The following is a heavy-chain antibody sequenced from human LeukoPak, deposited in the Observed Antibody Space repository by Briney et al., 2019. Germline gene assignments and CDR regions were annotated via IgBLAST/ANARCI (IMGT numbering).Heavy chain of an antibody. CDR2: INHSGST. CDR3: ARVILDYYYYYMDA. V-gene: IGHV4-34*01. Sequence: PSETLSLTCAVYGGAFSGYFWSWIRQPPGKGLEWIGEINHSGSTNYNPSLKSRVTISVDTSKNQFSLKVSSVTAADTAMYYCARVILDYYYYYMDAWGKGTTVTVSS. D-gene: IGHD2/OR15-2a*01. CDR1: GGAFSGYF. J-gene: IGHJ6*03.